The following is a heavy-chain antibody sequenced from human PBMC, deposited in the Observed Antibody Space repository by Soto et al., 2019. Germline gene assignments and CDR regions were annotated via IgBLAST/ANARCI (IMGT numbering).Heavy chain of an antibody. CDR1: GGTFSSYA. D-gene: IGHD2-2*02. J-gene: IGHJ6*02. V-gene: IGHV1-69*01. CDR2: IIPIFGTA. CDR3: ARGGRGCSSTSCYTGYYYYGMDV. Sequence: QVQLVQSGAEVKKPGSSVKVSCKASGGTFSSYAISWVRQAPGQGLEWMGGIIPIFGTANYAQKFQGRVTITADESTSTAYMELSSLRSEGTAVYYCARGGRGCSSTSCYTGYYYYGMDVWGQGTTVTVSS.